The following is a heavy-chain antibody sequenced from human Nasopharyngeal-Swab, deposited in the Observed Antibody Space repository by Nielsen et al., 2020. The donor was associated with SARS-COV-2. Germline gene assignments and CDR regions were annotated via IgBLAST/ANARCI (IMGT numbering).Heavy chain of an antibody. J-gene: IGHJ4*02. CDR2: ISYDGSNK. CDR3: AKDGLRFLEWLSDY. CDR1: GFTFSSYG. D-gene: IGHD3-3*01. Sequence: GGSLRLSCAASGFTFSSYGMHWVRQAPDKGLEWVAVISYDGSNKYYADSVKGRFTISRDNSKNTLYLQMNSLRAEDTAVYYCAKDGLRFLEWLSDYWGQGTLVTVSS. V-gene: IGHV3-30*18.